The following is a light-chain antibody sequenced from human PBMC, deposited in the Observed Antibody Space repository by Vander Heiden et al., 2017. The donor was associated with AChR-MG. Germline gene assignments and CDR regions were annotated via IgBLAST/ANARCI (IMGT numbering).Light chain of an antibody. J-gene: IGLJ3*02. V-gene: IGLV1-44*01. CDR2: NNN. Sequence: SVLTQPPSASGTPGQRVTISCSGSSSNIGSNTVNWYQQLPGTAPKLLIYNNNQRPSGVPDRFSGYKSGTSAALAISGLQSEEEADYYCAAWDDSLNGHWVFGGGTKLTVL. CDR3: AAWDDSLNGHWV. CDR1: SSNIGSNT.